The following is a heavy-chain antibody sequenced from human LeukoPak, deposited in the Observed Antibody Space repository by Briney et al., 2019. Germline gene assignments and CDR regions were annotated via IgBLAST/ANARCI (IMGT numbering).Heavy chain of an antibody. V-gene: IGHV1-2*06. CDR1: GYTLTDYY. D-gene: IGHD3-22*01. CDR3: ARVGYYESSGYYEY. CDR2: INPNSGGT. J-gene: IGHJ4*02. Sequence: ASEKVSCKASGYTLTDYYMHWVRQAPGQGLEWMGRINPNSGGTNYAQKFQGRVTMTRDTSISTVYMELSRLRSDDTAVYYCARVGYYESSGYYEYWGQGTLVTVSS.